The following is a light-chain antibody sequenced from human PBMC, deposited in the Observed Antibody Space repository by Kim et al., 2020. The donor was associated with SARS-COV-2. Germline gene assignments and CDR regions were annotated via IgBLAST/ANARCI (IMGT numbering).Light chain of an antibody. Sequence: GQSDTITCTGNNSNIGNDNLVSWYQQRPGKAPKLIIYEDTRGPSGVSDRFSGSKSGNTASLTNSGLQAENEADYYCCSYAGLSTLIFGGGTQLTVL. J-gene: IGLJ2*01. CDR2: EDT. CDR1: NSNIGNDNL. CDR3: CSYAGLSTLI. V-gene: IGLV2-23*01.